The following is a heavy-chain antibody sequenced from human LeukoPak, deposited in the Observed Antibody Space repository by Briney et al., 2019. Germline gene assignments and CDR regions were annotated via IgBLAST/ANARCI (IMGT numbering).Heavy chain of an antibody. CDR3: ARALPSSWYLPYYFDY. J-gene: IGHJ4*02. D-gene: IGHD6-13*01. CDR1: GGSISSYY. Sequence: PSETLSLTCTVSGGSISSYYWSWIRQPPGKGLEWIGYIYYSGSTNYNPSLKSRVTISVDTSKNQFSLKLSSVTAADTAVYYCARALPSSWYLPYYFDYWGQGTLVTVSS. V-gene: IGHV4-59*01. CDR2: IYYSGST.